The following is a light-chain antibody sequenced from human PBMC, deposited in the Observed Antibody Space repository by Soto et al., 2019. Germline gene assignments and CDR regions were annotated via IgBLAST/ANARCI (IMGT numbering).Light chain of an antibody. CDR2: GAS. J-gene: IGKJ3*01. Sequence: IQLTQSPSSLSASVGDRVTITCRASHGISSFLAWYQQKPGKAPKLLIYGASTLQSGVPSRFSGRGSGTDFTLTIGSLQPADCATYYCQQLKSFPIPFGPGTKVDI. CDR1: HGISSF. CDR3: QQLKSFPIP. V-gene: IGKV1-9*01.